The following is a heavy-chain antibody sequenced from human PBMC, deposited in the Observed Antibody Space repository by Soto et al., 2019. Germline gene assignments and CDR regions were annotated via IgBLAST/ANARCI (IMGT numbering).Heavy chain of an antibody. J-gene: IGHJ5*02. CDR2: TYYRSKWYK. CDR1: GDSVSSNSAA. D-gene: IGHD2-15*01. V-gene: IGHV6-1*01. Sequence: SQTLSLTCAISGDSVSSNSAAWNWIRQSPSRGLEWLGRTYYRSKWYKEYAASVRSRITTNPDTSKNQFSLQLNSVSPEDTAVYYCARTVGRLDPWGQGILVTVSS. CDR3: ARTVGRLDP.